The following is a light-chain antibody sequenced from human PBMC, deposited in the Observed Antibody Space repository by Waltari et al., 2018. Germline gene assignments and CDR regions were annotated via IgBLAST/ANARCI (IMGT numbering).Light chain of an antibody. V-gene: IGKV1-5*03. J-gene: IGKJ2*01. CDR1: QSVGTW. Sequence: IQMTQIPSPLPALVRDRVPSTCRASQSVGTWLAWYQQKPGTAPNLLFYKASILESGVPSRFSGSGSGTEFTLTISSLQPDDFAVYYCQQYNDYPYTFGRGTKLEIK. CDR3: QQYNDYPYT. CDR2: KAS.